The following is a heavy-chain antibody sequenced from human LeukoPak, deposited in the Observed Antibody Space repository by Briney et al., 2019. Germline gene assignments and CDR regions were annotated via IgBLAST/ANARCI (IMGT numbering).Heavy chain of an antibody. CDR3: ASIVLWFGESYNWFDP. CDR2: IYYSGST. D-gene: IGHD3-10*01. J-gene: IGHJ5*02. V-gene: IGHV4-39*07. Sequence: SETLSLTCTVSGGSISSSSYYWGWIRQPPGKGLEWIGSIYYSGSTYYNPSLKSRVTISVDTSKNQFSLKLSSVTAADTAVYYCASIVLWFGESYNWFDPWGQGTLVTVSS. CDR1: GGSISSSSYY.